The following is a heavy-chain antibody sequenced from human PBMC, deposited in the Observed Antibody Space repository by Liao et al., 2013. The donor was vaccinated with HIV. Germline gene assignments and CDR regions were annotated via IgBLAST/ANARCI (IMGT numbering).Heavy chain of an antibody. J-gene: IGHJ4*02. CDR1: GGSISSGSYF. CDR2: IYTSGST. Sequence: QVQLQQWGAGLLKPSETLSLTCTVSGGSISSGSYFWSWIRQPAGKGLQWIGRIYTSGSTNYNPSLKSRVTISVDKSKNQFSLKLTSVTAADTAVYYCARGRTVATTPLAYWGQGTRVTVSS. D-gene: IGHD5-12*01. V-gene: IGHV4-61*02. CDR3: ARGRTVATTPLAY.